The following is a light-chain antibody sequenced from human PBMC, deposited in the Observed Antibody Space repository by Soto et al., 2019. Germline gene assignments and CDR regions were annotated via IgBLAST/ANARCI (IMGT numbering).Light chain of an antibody. CDR1: SSNIGSNY. J-gene: IGLJ7*01. CDR2: RNN. Sequence: QSVLTQPPSASGTPGQRVTISCSGSSSNIGSNYVYWYQQLPGTAPKLLIYRNNQRPSGVPDRFSGSRSGTSASLAISGLRSEDEADYYCAAWDDSLKAVLGGGTQLTVL. V-gene: IGLV1-47*01. CDR3: AAWDDSLKAV.